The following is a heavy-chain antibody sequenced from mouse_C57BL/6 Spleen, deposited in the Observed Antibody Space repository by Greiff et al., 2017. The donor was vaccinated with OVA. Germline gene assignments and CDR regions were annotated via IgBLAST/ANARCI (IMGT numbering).Heavy chain of an antibody. Sequence: VQLQESGAELVRPGASVTLSCKASGYTFTHYEMHWVKQTPVHGLEWIGAIDPETGGTAYNQKFKGKAILTADKSSSTAYMELRSLTSEDSAVYYCTRDDGSDWYFDVWGTGTTVTVSS. CDR1: GYTFTHYE. CDR3: TRDDGSDWYFDV. V-gene: IGHV1-15*01. CDR2: IDPETGGT. D-gene: IGHD2-3*01. J-gene: IGHJ1*03.